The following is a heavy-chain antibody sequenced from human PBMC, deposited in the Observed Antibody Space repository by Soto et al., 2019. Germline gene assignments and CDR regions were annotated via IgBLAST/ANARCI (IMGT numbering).Heavy chain of an antibody. J-gene: IGHJ6*02. CDR1: GYTFTSYY. V-gene: IGHV1-46*01. CDR3: ARDEYDFWSGRQIYGMDV. CDR2: INPSGGST. Sequence: ASVKVSCKASGYTFTSYYMHWVRQAPGQGLEWMGIINPSGGSTSYAQKFQGRVTMTRDTSTSTVYMELRSLRSDDTAVYYCARDEYDFWSGRQIYGMDVWGQGTTVTVSS. D-gene: IGHD3-3*01.